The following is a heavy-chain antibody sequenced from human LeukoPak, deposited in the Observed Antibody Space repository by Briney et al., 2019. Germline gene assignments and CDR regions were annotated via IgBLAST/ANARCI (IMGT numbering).Heavy chain of an antibody. CDR2: ISAYNGNT. D-gene: IGHD3-16*02. J-gene: IGHJ3*02. CDR3: ARDGVRYDYVWGSYRNDAFDI. Sequence: ASVKVSCKASGYTFTSYGISWVRQAPGQGLEWMGWISAYNGNTNYAQKLQGRVTMTTDTSTSTAYMELSSLRSEDTAVYYCARDGVRYDYVWGSYRNDAFDIWGQGTMVTVSS. CDR1: GYTFTSYG. V-gene: IGHV1-18*01.